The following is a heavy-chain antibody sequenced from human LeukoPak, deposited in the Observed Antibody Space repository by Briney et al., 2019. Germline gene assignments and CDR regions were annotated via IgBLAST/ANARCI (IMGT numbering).Heavy chain of an antibody. CDR2: ISGSGGST. CDR1: GFTFSSYA. J-gene: IGHJ6*02. D-gene: IGHD2-2*01. Sequence: PGGSLRLSCAASGFTFSSYAMSWVRQAPGKGLEWVSAISGSGGSTYYADSVKGRFTISRDNSKNTLYLQMNSLRAGDTAVYYCARDTRSTRYYYYGMDVWGQGTTVTVSS. V-gene: IGHV3-23*01. CDR3: ARDTRSTRYYYYGMDV.